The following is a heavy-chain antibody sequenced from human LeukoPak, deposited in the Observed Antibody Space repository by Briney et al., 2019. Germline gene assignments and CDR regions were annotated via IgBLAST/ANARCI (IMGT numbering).Heavy chain of an antibody. J-gene: IGHJ4*02. Sequence: PSETLSLTCAVFGGSFSGYSWSWIRQPPGKGLEWIGEINHSGSTNYNPSLKSRVTISVDTSKNQFSLKLSSVTAADTAVYYCARVGVGATTLNYFDYWGQGTLVTVSS. CDR2: INHSGST. D-gene: IGHD1-26*01. V-gene: IGHV4-34*01. CDR3: ARVGVGATTLNYFDY. CDR1: GGSFSGYS.